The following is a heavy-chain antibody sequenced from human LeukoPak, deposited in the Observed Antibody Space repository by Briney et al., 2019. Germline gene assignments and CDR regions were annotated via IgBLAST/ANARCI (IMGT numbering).Heavy chain of an antibody. D-gene: IGHD3-10*02. CDR3: AELGITMIGGV. CDR1: GFSLSDAW. CDR2: ISSSGSTI. J-gene: IGHJ6*04. Sequence: GGSLRLPCTASGFSLSDAWMSWVRQAPGKGLEWVSYISSSGSTIYYADSVKGRFTISRDNAKNSLYLQMNSLRAEDTAVYYCAELGITMIGGVWGKGTTVTISS. V-gene: IGHV3-11*04.